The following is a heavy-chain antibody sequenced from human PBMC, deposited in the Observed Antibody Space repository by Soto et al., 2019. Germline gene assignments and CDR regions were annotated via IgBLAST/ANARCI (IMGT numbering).Heavy chain of an antibody. D-gene: IGHD3-10*01. CDR1: GGSISSSNW. Sequence: QVQLQESGPGLVKPSGTLSLTCAVSGGSISSSNWWSWVRQPPGKGLEWIGEIYHSGSTNYNPSLKSRVPXSIXXSXYQFSLKLSSVTAADTAVYYCARSYMVRGVANWFDPWGQGTLVTVSS. J-gene: IGHJ5*02. CDR3: ARSYMVRGVANWFDP. V-gene: IGHV4-4*02. CDR2: IYHSGST.